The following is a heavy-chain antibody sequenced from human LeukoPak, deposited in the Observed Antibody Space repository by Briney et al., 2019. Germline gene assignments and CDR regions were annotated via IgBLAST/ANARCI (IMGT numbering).Heavy chain of an antibody. V-gene: IGHV3-30*18. CDR3: AKAGEDIVVVPAGYFDY. J-gene: IGHJ4*02. D-gene: IGHD2-2*01. Sequence: GGSLRLSCAASGFTFSSYGMYWVRQAPGKGLEWVAVISYDGSNKYYADSVKGRFTISRDNAKNSLHLQMNSLRAEDTADYYCAKAGEDIVVVPAGYFDYWGQGTLVIVTS. CDR1: GFTFSSYG. CDR2: ISYDGSNK.